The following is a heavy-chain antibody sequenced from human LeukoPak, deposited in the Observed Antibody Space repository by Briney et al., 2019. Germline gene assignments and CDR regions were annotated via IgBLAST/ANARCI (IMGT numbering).Heavy chain of an antibody. CDR1: GFIFNNFA. CDR3: AKSLRYSSGCHHLDY. D-gene: IGHD6-19*01. V-gene: IGHV3-23*01. CDR2: ISGSGTSP. J-gene: IGHJ4*02. Sequence: PGGSLRLSCAASGFIFNNFAMSWVRQAPGKGLEWVSGISGSGTSPYYADSVKGRFTISRDNSKNTVYLQMNSLRVEDTAVYYCAKSLRYSSGCHHLDYWGQGTLVTVSS.